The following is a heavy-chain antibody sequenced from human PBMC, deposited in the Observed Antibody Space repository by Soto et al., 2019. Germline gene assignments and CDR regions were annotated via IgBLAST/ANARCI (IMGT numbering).Heavy chain of an antibody. D-gene: IGHD6-13*01. J-gene: IGHJ6*02. Sequence: SETLSLTCTVSGGSISSSSYYWGWIRQPPGKGLEWIGSIYYSGSTYYNPSLKSRVTIPVDTSKNQFSLKLSSVTAADTAVYYCARLAGSSSWTYSCYGRDVWGQETTV. V-gene: IGHV4-39*01. CDR3: ARLAGSSSWTYSCYGRDV. CDR2: IYYSGST. CDR1: GGSISSSSYY.